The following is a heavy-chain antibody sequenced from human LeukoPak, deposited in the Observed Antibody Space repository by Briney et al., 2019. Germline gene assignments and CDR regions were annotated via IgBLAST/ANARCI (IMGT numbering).Heavy chain of an antibody. CDR2: IYSGGST. V-gene: IGHV3-66*01. J-gene: IGHJ5*02. D-gene: IGHD2-2*01. CDR3: AKGGYCSSTSCYYNWFDP. CDR1: GFTVSSNY. Sequence: GGSLRLSCAASGFTVSSNYMSWVRQAPGKGLEWVSVIYSGGSTYYADSVKGRFTISRDNSKNTLYLQMNSLRAEDTAVYYCAKGGYCSSTSCYYNWFDPWGQGTLVTVSS.